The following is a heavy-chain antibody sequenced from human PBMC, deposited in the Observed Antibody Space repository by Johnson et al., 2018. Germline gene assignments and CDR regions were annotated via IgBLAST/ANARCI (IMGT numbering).Heavy chain of an antibody. D-gene: IGHD3-10*01. Sequence: QVQLVQSGPGLVKPSGTLSLTCSVSGVSVSSLNWWNWVRQPPGKGLEWIGEVFHSGSDKYNPSLKSRVAFSIDKSKNQFSLSLISVTAADTAVYYCARARAGDYYGSVATSDIWGQGTMVSVSS. CDR2: VFHSGSD. CDR1: GVSVSSLNW. J-gene: IGHJ3*02. V-gene: IGHV4-4*02. CDR3: ARARAGDYYGSVATSDI.